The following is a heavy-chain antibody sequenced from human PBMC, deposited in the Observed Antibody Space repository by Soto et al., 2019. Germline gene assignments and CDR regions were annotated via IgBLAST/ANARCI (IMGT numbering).Heavy chain of an antibody. Sequence: SQTLSLTCALSGDSVSSYSAAWNWFRQSPSRGLEWLGRTYYRSKWYNDYEASVKSRITIDPNTSKNQFSLQLSSVTPEDTAVYYCARELELLSGSRYSYYGMDVWGQGTTVTVSS. CDR1: GDSVSSYSAA. CDR3: ARELELLSGSRYSYYGMDV. V-gene: IGHV6-1*01. J-gene: IGHJ6*02. D-gene: IGHD1-7*01. CDR2: TYYRSKWYN.